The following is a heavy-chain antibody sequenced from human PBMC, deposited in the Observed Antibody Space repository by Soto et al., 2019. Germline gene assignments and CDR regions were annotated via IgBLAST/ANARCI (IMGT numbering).Heavy chain of an antibody. CDR2: IWYDGSNR. D-gene: IGHD1-26*01. CDR1: GFTFNTYG. J-gene: IGHJ4*02. Sequence: QVQLVESGGGVVQPGRSLRVSCAASGFTFNTYGMHWVRQAPGKGLEWVAAIWYDGSNRYYADSVKGRFTISRDNSKNTLYLQMNSLRAEDTAVYYCARESGSYHSDDWGQGTLVTVSS. CDR3: ARESGSYHSDD. V-gene: IGHV3-33*01.